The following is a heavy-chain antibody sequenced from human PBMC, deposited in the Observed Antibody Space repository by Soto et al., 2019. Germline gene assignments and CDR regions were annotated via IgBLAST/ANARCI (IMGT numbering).Heavy chain of an antibody. CDR2: MNPNSGNT. Sequence: ASVKVSCKASGYNFTSYDINWVRQATGQGLEWMGWMNPNSGNTGYAQKLQGRVTMTRKTSISTAYMELSSLRSEDPAVYYCARGLLAAAGINWFDPWGQGTLVTVSS. CDR1: GYNFTSYD. V-gene: IGHV1-8*01. J-gene: IGHJ5*02. CDR3: ARGLLAAAGINWFDP. D-gene: IGHD6-13*01.